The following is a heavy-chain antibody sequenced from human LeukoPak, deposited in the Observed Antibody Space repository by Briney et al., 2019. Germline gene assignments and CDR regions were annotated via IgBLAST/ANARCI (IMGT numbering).Heavy chain of an antibody. CDR1: GFTFSNGW. CDR3: TSNLYCSTSSCYTLNN. J-gene: IGHJ4*02. CDR2: IKSKSERGTT. V-gene: IGHV3-15*01. Sequence: GGSLRLSCAASGFTFSNGWMSWVRQAPGKGLEWVGRIKSKSERGTTDYAAPVKGRFTISRDGSTNTVYLHMNSLKTEDTAVYFCTSNLYCSTSSCYTLNNWGQGTLVAVSP. D-gene: IGHD2-2*02.